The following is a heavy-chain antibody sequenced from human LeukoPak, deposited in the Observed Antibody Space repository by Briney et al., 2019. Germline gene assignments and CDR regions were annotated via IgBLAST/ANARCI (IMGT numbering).Heavy chain of an antibody. V-gene: IGHV4-4*07. CDR3: TRDWRYCSGGSCSYYFDY. Sequence: SETLSLTCTVSGVSISSYYWSWIRQPAGKGLEWIGRIYTSGSTNYNPSLNSRVTISVAKPKNHLSLNLSSVTVADTAVYYCTRDWRYCSGGSCSYYFDYWGQGALVTVSS. D-gene: IGHD2-15*01. J-gene: IGHJ4*02. CDR1: GVSISSYY. CDR2: IYTSGST.